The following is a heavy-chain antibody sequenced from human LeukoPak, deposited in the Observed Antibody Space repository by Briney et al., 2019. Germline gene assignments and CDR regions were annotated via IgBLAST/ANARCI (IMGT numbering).Heavy chain of an antibody. J-gene: IGHJ3*02. CDR2: ISGSGGST. V-gene: IGHV3-23*01. Sequence: GGFLGTSCAASGFNFCSHAMSWGRQAPGKGLEWVSPISGSGGSTYYADSVKGRFTISRDNSKNTLYLQMNSLRAEDTAVYYCAKEVMVPASYAFDIWGQGTMVTVSS. D-gene: IGHD2-15*01. CDR1: GFNFCSHA. CDR3: AKEVMVPASYAFDI.